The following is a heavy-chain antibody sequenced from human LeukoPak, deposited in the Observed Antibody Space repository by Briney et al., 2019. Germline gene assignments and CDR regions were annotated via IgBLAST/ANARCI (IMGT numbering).Heavy chain of an antibody. CDR2: IIPIFGTA. D-gene: IGHD6-13*01. V-gene: IGHV1-69*05. J-gene: IGHJ4*02. CDR3: ARGFDSGSWYAFDY. Sequence: SVKVSCKASGGTFSSYAISWVRQAPGQGLEWMGGIIPIFGTANYAQKFQGRVTTTTDESTSTAYMELSSLRSEDTAVYYCARGFDSGSWYAFDYWGQGTLVTVSS. CDR1: GGTFSSYA.